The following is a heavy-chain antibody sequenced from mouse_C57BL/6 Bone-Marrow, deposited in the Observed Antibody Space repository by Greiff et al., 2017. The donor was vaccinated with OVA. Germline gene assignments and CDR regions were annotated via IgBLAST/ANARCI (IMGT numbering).Heavy chain of an antibody. CDR3: ANDYYGSSYGYFDV. V-gene: IGHV1-61*01. D-gene: IGHD1-1*01. CDR1: GYTFTSYW. CDR2: IYPSDSET. J-gene: IGHJ1*03. Sequence: VQLQQPGAELVRPGSSVKLSCKASGYTFTSYWMDWVKQRPGQGLEWIGNIYPSDSETHYNQKFKDKATLTVDKSSSTAYMQLSSLTSEDSAVYYCANDYYGSSYGYFDVWGTGTTVTVSS.